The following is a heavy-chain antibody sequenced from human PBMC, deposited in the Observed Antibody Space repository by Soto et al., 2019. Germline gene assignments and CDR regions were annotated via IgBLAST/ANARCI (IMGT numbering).Heavy chain of an antibody. CDR1: GLTFSSYA. CDR2: IIPVFRTS. J-gene: IGHJ4*02. Sequence: QVQLVQSGAELKKPGSSVKVSCSASGLTFSSYAFTWVRQAPGQGLEWMGNIIPVFRTSNYAQGFQGRLTISADESTNTIYMELSSLRSEDTAVYFCAKDGSWDGGGGESWGQGTLVIVSS. CDR3: AKDGSWDGGGGES. D-gene: IGHD3-16*01. V-gene: IGHV1-69*18.